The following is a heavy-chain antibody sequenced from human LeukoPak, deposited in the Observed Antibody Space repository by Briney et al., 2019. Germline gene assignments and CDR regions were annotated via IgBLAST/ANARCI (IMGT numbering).Heavy chain of an antibody. CDR2: IYSGGST. Sequence: GGSLRLSCAASGFTVSGNYMSWVRQAPGKGLEWVSLIYSGGSTYYADSVKGRFTISRDHSKNTLYLQMDSLRAEDTAVYYCATRELYTSSWSSFDFWGQGTLVTVSS. V-gene: IGHV3-53*01. CDR3: ATRELYTSSWSSFDF. CDR1: GFTVSGNY. J-gene: IGHJ4*02. D-gene: IGHD6-13*01.